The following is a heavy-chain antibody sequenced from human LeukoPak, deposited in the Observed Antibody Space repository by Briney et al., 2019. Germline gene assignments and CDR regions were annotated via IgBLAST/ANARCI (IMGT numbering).Heavy chain of an antibody. CDR1: GFTFNSYW. CDR3: AGWYSSSWYGDY. D-gene: IGHD6-13*01. CDR2: ISYDGSNK. Sequence: PGGSLRLSCAASGFTFNSYWMHWVRQAPGKGLEWVAVISYDGSNKYYADSVKGRFTISRDNSKNTLYLQMNSLRAEDTAVYYCAGWYSSSWYGDYWGQGTLVTVSS. J-gene: IGHJ4*02. V-gene: IGHV3-30*01.